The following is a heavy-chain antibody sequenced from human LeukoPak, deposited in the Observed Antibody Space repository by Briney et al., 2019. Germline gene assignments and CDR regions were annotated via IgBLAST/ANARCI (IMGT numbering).Heavy chain of an antibody. D-gene: IGHD2-2*01. J-gene: IGHJ5*02. V-gene: IGHV4-30-4*01. CDR1: GGSINSGDYY. CDR2: ISYSGSS. CDR3: ARGIYCSSTNCYHFNWLDP. Sequence: SQTLSLICSVSGGSINSGDYYWSWIRQPPGKGLEWIGHISYSGSSYYNPSLKSRLIISLDTSKNQFSLKLNSVTAADTAVYYCARGIYCSSTNCYHFNWLDPWGQGNLVTVSS.